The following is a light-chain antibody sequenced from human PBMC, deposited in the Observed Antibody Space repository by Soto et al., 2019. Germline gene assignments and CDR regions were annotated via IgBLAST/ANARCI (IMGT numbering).Light chain of an antibody. V-gene: IGKV1-5*01. CDR2: DAS. J-gene: IGKJ1*01. CDR1: QTITNW. CDR3: QQYKSFWT. Sequence: IQMTQSPSLLSASVGDRVTITFRSSQTITNWLAWYQQKPGKAPRLLIYDASSLESWVPSRFSGSGSGTEFTLTISSLQSEDFATYYCQQYKSFWTFGQGTKVDI.